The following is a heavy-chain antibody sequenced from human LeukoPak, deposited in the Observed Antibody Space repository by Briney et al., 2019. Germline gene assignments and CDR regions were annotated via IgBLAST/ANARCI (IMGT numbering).Heavy chain of an antibody. D-gene: IGHD4-17*01. J-gene: IGHJ2*01. Sequence: GGSLRLSCTSSQLTFNRYVMSWVRQAPGKGLEWFSTISASGGTTYYADSVQGRFTISRDNSKNTLYLQMNSLRAEDTAVYYCATLYGDYNWYFDLWGRGTLVTVSS. V-gene: IGHV3-23*01. CDR3: ATLYGDYNWYFDL. CDR2: ISASGGTT. CDR1: QLTFNRYV.